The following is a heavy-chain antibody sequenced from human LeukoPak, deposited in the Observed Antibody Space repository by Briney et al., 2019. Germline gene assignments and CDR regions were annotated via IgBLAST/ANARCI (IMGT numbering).Heavy chain of an antibody. CDR1: GGTFSSYA. D-gene: IGHD6-6*01. J-gene: IGHJ6*03. V-gene: IGHV1-69*01. CDR3: ARGLAARRLYYYYMDV. Sequence: SVKVSCKASGGTFSSYAISWVRQAPGQGLERMGGIIPIFGTANYAQKFQGRVTITADESTSTAYMELSSLRSEDTAVYYCARGLAARRLYYYYMDVWGKGTTVTVSS. CDR2: IIPIFGTA.